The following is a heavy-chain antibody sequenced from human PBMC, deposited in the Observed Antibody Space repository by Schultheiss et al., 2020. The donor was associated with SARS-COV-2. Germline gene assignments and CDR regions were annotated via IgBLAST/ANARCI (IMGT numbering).Heavy chain of an antibody. CDR2: ISSSGSTI. CDR1: GFTFSSYG. Sequence: GGSLRLSCAASGFTFSSYGMHWVRQAPGKGLEWVSYISSSGSTIYYADSVKGRFTISRENAKNSLYLQMNSLRAEDTAVYYCARDGGYYYDSSGYCDYWGQGTLVTVSS. CDR3: ARDGGYYYDSSGYCDY. V-gene: IGHV3-48*01. D-gene: IGHD3-22*01. J-gene: IGHJ4*02.